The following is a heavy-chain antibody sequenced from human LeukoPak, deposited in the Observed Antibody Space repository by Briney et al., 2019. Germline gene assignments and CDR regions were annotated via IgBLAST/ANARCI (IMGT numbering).Heavy chain of an antibody. V-gene: IGHV4-38-2*02. CDR2: LYHSGTT. J-gene: IGHJ4*02. CDR3: ARDRRAVAGPAFDY. CDR1: DYSISSGCY. Sequence: PSETLSLTCTVSDYSISSGCYWAWIRQPPGKGLEWIGSLYHSGTTWYNPSLQSRVTISMDTSQNQFSLKLNSVTAADTAMYYCARDRRAVAGPAFDYWGQGTLVTVSS. D-gene: IGHD6-19*01.